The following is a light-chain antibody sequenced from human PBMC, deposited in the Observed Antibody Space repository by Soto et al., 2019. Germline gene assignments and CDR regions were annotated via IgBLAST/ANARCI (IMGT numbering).Light chain of an antibody. Sequence: DIVLTQSPATLSLSPGERATLSWKASQSVGTYLAWYQQKPGQSPRLLMFDVSNRATGIPARFSGSGSGTDCNLTISSLEPEDVGVYYCQHRSIWPVSLGQGTRLEIK. CDR1: QSVGTY. V-gene: IGKV3-11*01. CDR3: QHRSIWPVS. CDR2: DVS. J-gene: IGKJ5*01.